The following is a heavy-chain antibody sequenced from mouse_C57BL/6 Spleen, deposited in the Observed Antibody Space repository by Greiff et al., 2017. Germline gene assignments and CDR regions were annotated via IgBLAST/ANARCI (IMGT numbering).Heavy chain of an antibody. J-gene: IGHJ2*01. CDR1: GYTFTSYG. V-gene: IGHV1-81*01. Sequence: VQLQESGAELARPGASVKLSCKASGYTFTSYGISWVKQRTGQGLEWIGEIYPRSGNTYYNEKFKGKATLTADKSSSTAYMELRSLTSEDSAVYFCARLEDDYDVDGYWGQGTTLTVAS. CDR3: ARLEDDYDVDGY. CDR2: IYPRSGNT. D-gene: IGHD2-4*01.